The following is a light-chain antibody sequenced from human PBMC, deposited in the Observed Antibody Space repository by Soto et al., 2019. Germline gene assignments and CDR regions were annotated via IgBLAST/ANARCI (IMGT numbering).Light chain of an antibody. CDR1: QSISNY. Sequence: DFQMTQSPSSLSASVGDRVTITCRASQSISNYLNWYQQKLGKAPKLLIYAASHLQSGVPSRFRGSGSGTDFTLTISSLQPEDFATYYCQQSYSTPFTFGPGTKVDIK. J-gene: IGKJ3*01. CDR2: AAS. CDR3: QQSYSTPFT. V-gene: IGKV1-39*01.